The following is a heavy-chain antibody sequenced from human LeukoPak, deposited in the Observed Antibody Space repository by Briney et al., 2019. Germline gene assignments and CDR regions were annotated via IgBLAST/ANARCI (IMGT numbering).Heavy chain of an antibody. V-gene: IGHV4-30-2*01. Sequence: SETLSLTCTVSGGSVSSGSYYWSWIRQPPGKGLEWIGYIYHSGSTYYNPSLKSRVTISVDRSKNQFSLKLSSVTAADTAVYYCARSPSTYYYGSGSYYWKGYFDYWGQGTLVTVSS. J-gene: IGHJ4*02. CDR2: IYHSGST. CDR3: ARSPSTYYYGSGSYYWKGYFDY. D-gene: IGHD3-10*01. CDR1: GGSVSSGSYY.